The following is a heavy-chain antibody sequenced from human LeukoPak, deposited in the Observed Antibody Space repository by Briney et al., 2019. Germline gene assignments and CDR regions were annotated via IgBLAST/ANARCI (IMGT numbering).Heavy chain of an antibody. Sequence: PSGTLSLTCAVSGGSISSSNWWSWVRQPPGKGLEWIGEIYHSGSTNYNPSLKSRVTISVDKSKNQFSLKLSSVTAADTAVYYCARIGLGYYDSSGYPSLGSYYFDYWGQGTLVTVSS. CDR2: IYHSGST. V-gene: IGHV4-4*02. CDR1: GGSISSSNW. D-gene: IGHD3-22*01. J-gene: IGHJ4*02. CDR3: ARIGLGYYDSSGYPSLGSYYFDY.